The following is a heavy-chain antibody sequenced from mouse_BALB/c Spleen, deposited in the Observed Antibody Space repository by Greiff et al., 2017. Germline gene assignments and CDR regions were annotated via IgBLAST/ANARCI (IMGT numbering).Heavy chain of an antibody. CDR2: MSYSGST. CDR3: ANKYDDAMDY. D-gene: IGHD2-14*01. V-gene: IGHV3-8*02. CDR1: GFSITSCY. Sequence: VQLKESGPSLVKPSQSLSLTCSATGFSITSCYMNWIRKFPGNKLEYMGYMSYSGSTYYDPSLKSRISITRATSKNQYYLQLHSVTTEDTATYYCANKYDDAMDYWGQGTSVTVSS. J-gene: IGHJ4*01.